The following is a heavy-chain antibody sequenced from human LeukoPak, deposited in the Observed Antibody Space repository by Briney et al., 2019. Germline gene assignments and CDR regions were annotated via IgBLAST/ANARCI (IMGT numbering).Heavy chain of an antibody. Sequence: SETLSLTCTVSGGSISSHYWSWIRQPPGKGLEWIGYIYSSGSTNYNPSLKSRVTISVDTSKNQFSLKLSSVTAADTAVYYCARDSNFAFDIWGQGTMVTVSS. V-gene: IGHV4-59*11. CDR1: GGSISSHY. CDR3: ARDSNFAFDI. CDR2: IYSSGST. J-gene: IGHJ3*02.